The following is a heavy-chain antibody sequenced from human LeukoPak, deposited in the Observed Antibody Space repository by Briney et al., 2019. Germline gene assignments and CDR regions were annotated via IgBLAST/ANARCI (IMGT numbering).Heavy chain of an antibody. CDR2: IYYSGST. J-gene: IGHJ6*03. CDR1: GGSISSYY. Sequence: PSETLSLTCTVSGGSISSYYWGWIRQPPGKGLEWIGSIYYSGSTYYNPSLKSRVTISVDTSKNQFSLRLSSVTAADTAVYYCARPYCSSTSCPRGYYYYMDVWGKGTTVTVSS. D-gene: IGHD2-2*01. CDR3: ARPYCSSTSCPRGYYYYMDV. V-gene: IGHV4-39*01.